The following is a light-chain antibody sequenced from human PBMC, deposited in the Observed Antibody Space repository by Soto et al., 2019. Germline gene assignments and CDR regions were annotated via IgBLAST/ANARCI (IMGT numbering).Light chain of an antibody. J-gene: IGKJ4*02. Sequence: EIVMTQSPATLSVSPGERATLSCRASQRVSSKLAWFQQQPGRAPRLLIYATSARATSIPARFSGSGSGTEFTLTISSLQAAEFADYYCQQCGEWRVTFGGGTRVEIK. CDR3: QQCGEWRVT. V-gene: IGKV3-15*01. CDR2: ATS. CDR1: QRVSSK.